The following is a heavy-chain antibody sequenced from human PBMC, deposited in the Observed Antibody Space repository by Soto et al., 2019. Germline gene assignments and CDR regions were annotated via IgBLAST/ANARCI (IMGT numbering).Heavy chain of an antibody. J-gene: IGHJ5*02. CDR3: ARDRFGSNYYGSGSYYKFSWFDP. CDR2: ISNNGAHT. V-gene: IGHV3-64*04. CDR1: GVTFSNYE. D-gene: IGHD3-10*01. Sequence: GGSLRLSCAASGVTFSNYEMHLVRQAPGKGLEYVSGISNNGAHTYYADSVKGRFPISRDNSKNTLYLQMNSLRAEDTAVYYCARDRFGSNYYGSGSYYKFSWFDPWGQATLVTVSS.